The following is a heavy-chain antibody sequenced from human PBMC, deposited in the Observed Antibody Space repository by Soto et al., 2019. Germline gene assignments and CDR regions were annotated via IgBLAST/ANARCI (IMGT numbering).Heavy chain of an antibody. CDR1: GDSFSGYY. J-gene: IGHJ5*02. V-gene: IGHV4-34*01. CDR2: INHSGST. D-gene: IGHD3-22*01. Sequence: SETLSLTCAVYGDSFSGYYWSWIRQPPGKGLEWIGEINHSGSTNYNPSLKSRVTISVDTSKNQFSLKLSSVTAADTALYYCARRITMIVVAHRGFDPWGQGTLVTVYS. CDR3: ARRITMIVVAHRGFDP.